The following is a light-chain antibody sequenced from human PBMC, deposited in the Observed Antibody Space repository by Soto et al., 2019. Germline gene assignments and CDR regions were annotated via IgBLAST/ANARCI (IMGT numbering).Light chain of an antibody. J-gene: IGLJ2*01. Sequence: QSALTQPPSASGSPGQSVTISCTGTSSDVGGYKYVSWYQQHSDKAPKLMIYEVSKRPSGVPDRFSGSKSGNTASLTVSGLQAEDEADYYCSSYAGSNNHVVFGGGTKLTVL. CDR1: SSDVGGYKY. CDR3: SSYAGSNNHVV. V-gene: IGLV2-8*01. CDR2: EVS.